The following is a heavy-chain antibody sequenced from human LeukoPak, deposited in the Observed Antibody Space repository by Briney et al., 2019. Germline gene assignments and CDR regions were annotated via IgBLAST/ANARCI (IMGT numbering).Heavy chain of an antibody. CDR3: ARETRWELLPFDY. CDR2: ISSSSSYI. V-gene: IGHV3-21*04. Sequence: GGSLRLSCAASGFTFSSYRMNWVRQAPGKGLEWVSSISSSSSYIYYADSVKGRFTISRDNAKNSLYLQMNSLRAEDTALYYCARETRWELLPFDYWGQGTLVTVSS. CDR1: GFTFSSYR. D-gene: IGHD1-26*01. J-gene: IGHJ4*02.